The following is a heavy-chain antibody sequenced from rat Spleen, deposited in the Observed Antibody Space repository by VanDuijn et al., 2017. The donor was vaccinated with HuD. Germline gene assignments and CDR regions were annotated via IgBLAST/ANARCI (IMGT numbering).Heavy chain of an antibody. D-gene: IGHD1-4*01. CDR1: GFTFNRYW. J-gene: IGHJ3*01. CDR3: ATAGARVSRFAY. V-gene: IGHV5-58*01. CDR2: IDTDGSST. Sequence: EVQLVESGGGLVQPGRSLKLSCVASGFTFNRYWMYWVRQAPGKGLEWVSSIDTDGSSTYYRDSVKGRFTISRDNAKSTLYLQMDSLRSEDTATYYCATAGARVSRFAYWGQGTLVTVSS.